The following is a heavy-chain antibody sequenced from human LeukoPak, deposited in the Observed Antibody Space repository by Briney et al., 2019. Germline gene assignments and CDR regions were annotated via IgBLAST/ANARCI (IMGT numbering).Heavy chain of an antibody. CDR1: GYTFTNYA. V-gene: IGHV1-3*01. D-gene: IGHD6-6*01. J-gene: IGHJ4*02. CDR3: ARASVSSSFVYWESAYFDF. CDR2: INGGSGNT. Sequence: ASVKVSCKASGYTFTNYAIHWVRQAPEQRLEWMGWINGGSGNTKYSHNFQGRVTITRDTSASTAYMERSSLRSEDTAVYYCARASVSSSFVYWESAYFDFWGQGTLVTVSS.